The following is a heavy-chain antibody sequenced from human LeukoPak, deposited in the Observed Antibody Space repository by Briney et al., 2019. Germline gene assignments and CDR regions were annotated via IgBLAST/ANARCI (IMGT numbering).Heavy chain of an antibody. CDR3: ARDTHLWNISSGWAY. CDR2: ISYDGSNK. CDR1: GFTFSSYA. D-gene: IGHD6-19*01. J-gene: IGHJ4*02. Sequence: GGSLRLSCAASGFTFSSYAMHWVRQAPGKGLEWVAVISYDGSNKYYADSVKGRFTISRDNSKNTLYLQMNSLRAEDTAVYYCARDTHLWNISSGWAYWGQGTLVTVSS. V-gene: IGHV3-30-3*01.